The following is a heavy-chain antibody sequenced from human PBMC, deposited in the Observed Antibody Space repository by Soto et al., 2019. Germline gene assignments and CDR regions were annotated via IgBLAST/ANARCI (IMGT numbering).Heavy chain of an antibody. CDR3: AKDQSAPPSPPRAIDI. CDR1: GFIFSGYA. CDR2: IWYDGNNK. D-gene: IGHD2-2*01. V-gene: IGHV3-33*06. J-gene: IGHJ3*02. Sequence: GRSLRLSCVASGFIFSGYAMNWVRQAPGKGLEWVAVIWYDGNNKYYAASVRGRFTISRDNYKNTVYLQMNSLRAEDTAVYYCAKDQSAPPSPPRAIDIWGQGTMVTVSS.